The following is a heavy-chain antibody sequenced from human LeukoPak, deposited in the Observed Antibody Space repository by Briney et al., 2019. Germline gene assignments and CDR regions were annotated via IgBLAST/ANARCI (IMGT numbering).Heavy chain of an antibody. Sequence: PSQTLSLTCTVSGGSISSGDYYWSWIRQPPGKGLEWIGYIYYSGSTYYNPSLKSRVTISVDTSKNQFSLKLSSVTAADTAVYYCAREGRGRRGSSSYNWFDPWGQGTLVTVSS. D-gene: IGHD3-16*01. CDR1: GGSISSGDYY. J-gene: IGHJ5*02. CDR3: AREGRGRRGSSSYNWFDP. CDR2: IYYSGST. V-gene: IGHV4-30-4*08.